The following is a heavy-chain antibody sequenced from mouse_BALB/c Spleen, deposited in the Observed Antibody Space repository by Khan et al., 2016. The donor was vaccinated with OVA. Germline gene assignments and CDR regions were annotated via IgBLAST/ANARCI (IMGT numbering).Heavy chain of an antibody. CDR3: TRHGYVAWFTY. V-gene: IGHV1S135*01. D-gene: IGHD2-2*01. J-gene: IGHJ3*01. Sequence: IQLVQSGPELMKPGASVKISCKASGYSFTTYYIHWVIQSHGKSLEWIGFIDPFSGGTTYNQKFKGKATLTADKSSSTAYIHLSNLTSEDSAVYYCTRHGYVAWFTYWGQGTVVTVSA. CDR2: IDPFSGGT. CDR1: GYSFTTYY.